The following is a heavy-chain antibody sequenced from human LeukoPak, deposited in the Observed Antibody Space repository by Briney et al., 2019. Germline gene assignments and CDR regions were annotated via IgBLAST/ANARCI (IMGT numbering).Heavy chain of an antibody. CDR1: GITFSSYW. J-gene: IGHJ4*02. CDR3: ARDLSGDYWGTPDY. CDR2: IKQDGSEK. V-gene: IGHV3-7*01. Sequence: QTGGSLRLSCAASGITFSSYWMSWVRQAPGKGLEWVANIKQDGSEKYYVDSAKGRFTISRDNAKSSLYLQMNGLRAEDTAVYYCARDLSGDYWGTPDYWGQGTLVTVSS. D-gene: IGHD4-17*01.